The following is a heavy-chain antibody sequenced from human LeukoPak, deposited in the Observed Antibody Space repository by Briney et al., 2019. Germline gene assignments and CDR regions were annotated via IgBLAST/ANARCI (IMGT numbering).Heavy chain of an antibody. J-gene: IGHJ6*03. CDR2: IRSKANSYAT. Sequence: GGSLRLSCAASGFTVSSNYMTWVRQASGKGLEWVGRIRSKANSYATAYAASVKGRFTISRDDSKNTAYLQMNSLKTEDTAVYYCTRQGAVTTHYYYYYMDVWGKGTTVTVSS. CDR3: TRQGAVTTHYYYYYMDV. V-gene: IGHV3-73*01. D-gene: IGHD4-17*01. CDR1: GFTVSSNY.